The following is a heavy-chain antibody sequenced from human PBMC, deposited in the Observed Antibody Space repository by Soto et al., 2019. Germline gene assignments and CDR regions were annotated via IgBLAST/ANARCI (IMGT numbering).Heavy chain of an antibody. CDR2: ISYDGSNK. V-gene: IGHV3-30-3*01. D-gene: IGHD3-10*01. CDR1: GFTFSSYA. CDR3: ARDFRPGMVRGVSAFDI. J-gene: IGHJ3*02. Sequence: QVQLVESGGGVVQPGRSLRLSCAASGFTFSSYAMHWVRQAPGKGLEWVAVISYDGSNKYYADSVKGRFTISRDNSKNTLYVQMTSLRAEDTAVYYCARDFRPGMVRGVSAFDIWGQGTMVTVSS.